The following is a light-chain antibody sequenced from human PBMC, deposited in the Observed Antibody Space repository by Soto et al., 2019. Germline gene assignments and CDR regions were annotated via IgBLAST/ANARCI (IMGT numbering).Light chain of an antibody. CDR2: AVT. CDR1: SSDVGAYNR. Sequence: QSVLTQPPSVSGSPGQSVAISCTGTSSDVGAYNRVSWYQQPPGTAPKVLIYAVTNRPSGVSDRFSGSKSGNTASLTISGLPAEDEADYYCSSYTSSTTLVFGGGTKVTVL. V-gene: IGLV2-18*02. J-gene: IGLJ2*01. CDR3: SSYTSSTTLV.